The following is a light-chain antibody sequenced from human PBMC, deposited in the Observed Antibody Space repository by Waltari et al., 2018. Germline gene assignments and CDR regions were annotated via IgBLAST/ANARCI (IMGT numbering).Light chain of an antibody. J-gene: IGLJ2*01. Sequence: QSVLTQPPSASGTPGQRVTISCSGSNSNIGSNTVNWYQQVPGTAPELRIYSNDQRPSGVPDRFSGSKSGTSASLAISGLQSEDEADYYCATWDDRLTGVVFGGGTKVTVL. V-gene: IGLV1-44*01. CDR1: NSNIGSNT. CDR2: SND. CDR3: ATWDDRLTGVV.